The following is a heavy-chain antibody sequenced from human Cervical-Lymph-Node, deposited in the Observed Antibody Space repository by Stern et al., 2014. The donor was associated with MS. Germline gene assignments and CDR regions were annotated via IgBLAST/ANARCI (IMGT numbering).Heavy chain of an antibody. V-gene: IGHV3-53*01. CDR3: ARDTSSPERSDW. J-gene: IGHJ4*02. Sequence: VQLVQSGGGVIQPGGSLRLSCTASGFTVSRDYMTWVRQAPGKGPEWVSLITNVGSTFYTDSVKCRFTISRDDSKNTVYLHMTSLRAEDTAMYYCARDTSSPERSDWWGQGTLVTVSS. D-gene: IGHD1-1*01. CDR2: ITNVGST. CDR1: GFTVSRDY.